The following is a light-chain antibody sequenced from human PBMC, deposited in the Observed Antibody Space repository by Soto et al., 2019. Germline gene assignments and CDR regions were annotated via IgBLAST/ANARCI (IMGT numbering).Light chain of an antibody. CDR3: QQLNSYPLT. CDR1: QDISNY. V-gene: IGKV1-9*01. J-gene: IGKJ3*01. CDR2: AAS. Sequence: DFTLIPSPSFLSASVGARVTIHCRASQDISNYLVWYQQKPGKAPKPLIYAASTLQSGVPSRFSGSGSGTEFTLTISSLQPEDFATYYCQQLNSYPLTLGPGTKVDIK.